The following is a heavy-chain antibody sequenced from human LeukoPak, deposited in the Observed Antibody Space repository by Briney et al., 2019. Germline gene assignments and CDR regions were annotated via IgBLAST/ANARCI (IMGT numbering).Heavy chain of an antibody. CDR2: INHSGST. J-gene: IGHJ5*02. CDR1: GGSFSGYY. CDR3: ARGGTSYDILTGYYTPNNWFDP. D-gene: IGHD3-9*01. V-gene: IGHV4-34*01. Sequence: SETLSLTCAVYGGSFSGYYWSWIRQPPGKGLEWIGEINHSGSTNYNPSLKSRVTISVDTSKNQFSLKLSSVTAADTAVYYCARGGTSYDILTGYYTPNNWFDPWGQGTLVTVSS.